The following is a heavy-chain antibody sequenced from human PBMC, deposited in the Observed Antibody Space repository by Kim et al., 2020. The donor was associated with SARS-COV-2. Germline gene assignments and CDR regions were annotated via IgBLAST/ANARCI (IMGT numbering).Heavy chain of an antibody. CDR3: ARAYGWNQSRYYYYYYGMDV. CDR2: IWYDGSNK. CDR1: GFTFSSYG. V-gene: IGHV3-33*01. Sequence: GGSLRLSCAASGFTFSSYGMHWVRQAPGKGLEWVAVIWYDGSNKYYADSVKGRFTISRDNSKNTLYLQMNSLRAEDTAVYYCARAYGWNQSRYYYYYYGMDVWGQGTTVTVSS. D-gene: IGHD2-8*02. J-gene: IGHJ6*02.